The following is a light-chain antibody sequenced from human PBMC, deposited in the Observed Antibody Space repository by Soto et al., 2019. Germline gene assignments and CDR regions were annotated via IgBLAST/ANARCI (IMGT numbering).Light chain of an antibody. Sequence: EIVLTQSPGTLSLSPGERATLSCRASQSVSSSYLAWYQQKPGQAPRLLIYDAFSRATGIPARFSGSGSGTEFTLTISSLQSEDFAVYYCQQYNNWPTFGQGTKVDIK. V-gene: IGKV3-15*01. CDR2: DAF. CDR3: QQYNNWPT. J-gene: IGKJ1*01. CDR1: QSVSSSY.